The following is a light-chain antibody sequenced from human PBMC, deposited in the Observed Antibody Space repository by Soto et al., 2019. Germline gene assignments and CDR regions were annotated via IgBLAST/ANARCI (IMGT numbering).Light chain of an antibody. CDR2: EGS. Sequence: QSALTQPASVSGSPGQSITISCTGTSSDVGSYNLVSWYQQHPGKAPKLMIYEGSKRPSGVSNRFSGSKSGNTASLTISGLQAEDEAYYYCCSYAGSSRVFGGGTQLTVL. CDR3: CSYAGSSRV. CDR1: SSDVGSYNL. J-gene: IGLJ2*01. V-gene: IGLV2-23*01.